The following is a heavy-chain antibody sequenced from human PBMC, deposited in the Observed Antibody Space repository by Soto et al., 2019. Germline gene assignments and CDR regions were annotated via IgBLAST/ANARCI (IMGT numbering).Heavy chain of an antibody. CDR3: STARNYRFDN. Sequence: WGSLRLSCAASAFSLSTSWMHWVRQAPGDGLVLVSRINPDGRTINYADSVKGRFPISRDNAKNTLYLQMNILRVEDTAVYFCSTARNYRFDNWGLRTLVAVSS. D-gene: IGHD1-7*01. CDR1: AFSLSTSW. J-gene: IGHJ4*02. CDR2: INPDGRTI. V-gene: IGHV3-74*01.